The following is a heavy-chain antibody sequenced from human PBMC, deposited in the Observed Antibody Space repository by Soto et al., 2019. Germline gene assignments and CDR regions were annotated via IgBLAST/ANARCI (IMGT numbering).Heavy chain of an antibody. V-gene: IGHV1-18*01. CDR2: ISPYDDNT. J-gene: IGHJ6*01. Sequence: QVQLVQSGTEVKKPGASVKVSCKASGYTFTSYGISWVRQAPGQGLEWMGWISPYDDNTNYAQNLQGRVTMTTDTSTRTAYMELRSLRSDDTAVDYCARGGYYDSSGSRNYHYYGMDAW. CDR3: ARGGYYDSSGSRNYHYYGMDA. CDR1: GYTFTSYG. D-gene: IGHD3-22*01.